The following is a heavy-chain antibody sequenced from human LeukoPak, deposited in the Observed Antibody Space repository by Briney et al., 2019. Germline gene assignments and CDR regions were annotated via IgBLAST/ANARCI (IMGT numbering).Heavy chain of an antibody. CDR1: GGTFSSYA. V-gene: IGHV1-3*01. CDR2: INAGNGNT. CDR3: ARDSRTGAFDP. Sequence: ASVKVSCKASGGTFSSYAISWVRQAPGQRLEWMGWINAGNGNTKYSQKFQGRVTITRDTSASTAYMELSCLRSEDTAVYYCARDSRTGAFDPWGQGTPVTVSS. J-gene: IGHJ5*02. D-gene: IGHD6-13*01.